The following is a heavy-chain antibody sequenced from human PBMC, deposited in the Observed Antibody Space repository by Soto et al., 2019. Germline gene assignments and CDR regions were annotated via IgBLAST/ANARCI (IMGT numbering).Heavy chain of an antibody. CDR2: ISYDGSNK. Sequence: GGSLRLSCAASGFTFSSYAMHWVRQAPGKGLEWVAVISYDGSNKYYADSVKGRFTISRDNSKNTLYLQMNSLRAEDTAVYYCAKTYCGGDCYSAYFDYWGQGTLVTVSS. D-gene: IGHD2-21*02. J-gene: IGHJ4*02. V-gene: IGHV3-30*18. CDR1: GFTFSSYA. CDR3: AKTYCGGDCYSAYFDY.